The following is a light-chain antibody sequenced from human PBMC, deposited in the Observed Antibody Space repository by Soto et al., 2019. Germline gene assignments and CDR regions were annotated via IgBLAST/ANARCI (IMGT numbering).Light chain of an antibody. CDR1: SSTIGSYT. V-gene: IGLV1-44*01. J-gene: IGLJ2*01. Sequence: QSVLTQPPSASGTPEQTVTISCSGSSSTIGSYTVNWYQQLPGTAPKLLIFSNNQRPSGVPARFAGSRSGTSASLSISGLNSEDEADYYCAAWDDSLGGLVFGGGTKLTVL. CDR2: SNN. CDR3: AAWDDSLGGLV.